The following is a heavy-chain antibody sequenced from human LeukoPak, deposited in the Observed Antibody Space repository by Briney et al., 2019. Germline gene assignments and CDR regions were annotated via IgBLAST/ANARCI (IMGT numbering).Heavy chain of an antibody. J-gene: IGHJ4*02. D-gene: IGHD2-15*01. CDR3: ARDERVAATLPPYYFDY. Sequence: ASVKVSCKASGYTFTSYYMHWVRQPPGQGLEWMGIINPSGGRTSYAEKFQGRVTMTRDTSTSTVYMELSSLRSEDTAVYYCARDERVAATLPPYYFDYWGQGTLVTVSS. CDR1: GYTFTSYY. CDR2: INPSGGRT. V-gene: IGHV1-46*01.